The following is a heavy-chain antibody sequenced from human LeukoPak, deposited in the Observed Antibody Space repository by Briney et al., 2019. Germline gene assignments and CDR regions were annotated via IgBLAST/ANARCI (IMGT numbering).Heavy chain of an antibody. CDR3: AREVGAAGGYALDI. CDR2: ISSSGST. Sequence: SETLSLTCTVSGDSISSGDYYWSWIRQPAGKGLEWIGRISSSGSTNYNPSLKSRVTISVDTSKNQFSLKLSSVTAADTAVYYCAREVGAAGGYALDIWAKGQWSPSLQ. CDR1: GDSISSGDYY. V-gene: IGHV4-61*02. D-gene: IGHD1-26*01. J-gene: IGHJ3*02.